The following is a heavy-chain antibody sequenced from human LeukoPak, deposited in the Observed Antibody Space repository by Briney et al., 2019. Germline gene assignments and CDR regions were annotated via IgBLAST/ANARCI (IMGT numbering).Heavy chain of an antibody. Sequence: GGSLRLSCAVSGFTIRSYAMNWVRQAPGKGLEWVSTISASTDSTYYTDSVKGRFTISRDNFRNMLHLQMNSLRAEDTAVYYCAKGVRVDYWGQGTLVTVSS. CDR2: ISASTDST. V-gene: IGHV3-23*01. CDR3: AKGVRVDY. D-gene: IGHD4-23*01. CDR1: GFTIRSYA. J-gene: IGHJ4*02.